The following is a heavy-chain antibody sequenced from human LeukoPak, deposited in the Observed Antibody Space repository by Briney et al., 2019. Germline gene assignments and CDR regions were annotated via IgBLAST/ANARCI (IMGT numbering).Heavy chain of an antibody. Sequence: ASVKVSCKASGYTFTSYGISRVRQAPGQGLEWMGWISAYNGNTNYAQKLQGRVTLTTDTSTSTAYMELRSLRSDDTAVYYCARREDDFWSGYADYWGQGTLVTVSS. V-gene: IGHV1-18*01. J-gene: IGHJ4*02. CDR1: GYTFTSYG. CDR2: ISAYNGNT. D-gene: IGHD3-3*01. CDR3: ARREDDFWSGYADY.